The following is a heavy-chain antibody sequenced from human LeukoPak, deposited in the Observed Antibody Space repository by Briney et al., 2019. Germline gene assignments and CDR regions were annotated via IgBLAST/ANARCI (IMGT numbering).Heavy chain of an antibody. CDR2: IKSKTDGGTT. CDR1: GFTFSNAW. D-gene: IGHD2/OR15-2a*01. V-gene: IGHV3-15*01. CDR3: TTVFLHSPYAFDI. J-gene: IGHJ3*02. Sequence: GGSLRLSCAASGFTFSNAWMSWVRQAPGKGLEWVGRIKSKTDGGTTDYAAPVKGRFTISRDDSKNTLYLLMNSLKTEDTAVYYCTTVFLHSPYAFDIWGQGTMVTVSS.